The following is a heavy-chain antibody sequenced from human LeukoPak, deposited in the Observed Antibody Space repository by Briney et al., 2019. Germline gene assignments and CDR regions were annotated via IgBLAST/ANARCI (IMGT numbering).Heavy chain of an antibody. CDR2: INSDGSDT. CDR3: ISSNPSFDY. Sequence: GGSLRLSCAASGLTFSNYWMHWVRQAPGKGLVWVSRINSDGSDTRYADSVKGRFTISRDNAKNTLYLQMNSLRAEDTAVYYCISSNPSFDYWGQGTLVTVSS. D-gene: IGHD1-14*01. J-gene: IGHJ4*02. CDR1: GLTFSNYW. V-gene: IGHV3-74*01.